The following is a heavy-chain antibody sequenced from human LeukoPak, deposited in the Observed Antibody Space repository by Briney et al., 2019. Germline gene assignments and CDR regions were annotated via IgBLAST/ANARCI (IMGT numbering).Heavy chain of an antibody. CDR1: GGSISSTSYY. V-gene: IGHV4-39*01. CDR2: IYYSGST. J-gene: IGHJ1*01. CDR3: ARHVDPSIAVAGREH. D-gene: IGHD6-19*01. Sequence: PSETLSLTCTVSGGSISSTSYYWAWIRPPPGKGLEWIGSIYYSGSTYYNPSLKSRVTISVDTSKNQFSLNLSSVTAADTAVFYCARHVDPSIAVAGREHWGQGTLVTVSS.